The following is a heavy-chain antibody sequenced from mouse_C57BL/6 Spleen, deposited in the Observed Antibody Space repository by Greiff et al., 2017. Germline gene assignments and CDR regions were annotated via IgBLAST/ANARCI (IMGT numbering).Heavy chain of an antibody. CDR3: ARGDYYGNRGDYCAKDY. CDR1: GYTFTSYW. J-gene: IGHJ4*01. V-gene: IGHV1-52*01. CDR2: IDPSDSET. Sequence: QVQLQQPGAELVRPGSSVKLSCKASGYTFTSYWMHWVKQRPIQGLEWIGNIDPSDSETHYNQKFKDKATLTVDKSSSTAYMQLSSLTSEDSAVYDCARGDYYGNRGDYCAKDYWGQGTSVTVSS. D-gene: IGHD1-1*01.